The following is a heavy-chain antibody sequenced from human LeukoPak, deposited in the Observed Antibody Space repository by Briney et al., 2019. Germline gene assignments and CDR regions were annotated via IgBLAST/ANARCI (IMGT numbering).Heavy chain of an antibody. J-gene: IGHJ5*02. CDR3: ARGGYSYGQNWFDP. V-gene: IGHV3-21*01. D-gene: IGHD5-18*01. Sequence: PGGSQRFSCAASGFTFSSYGMNWVRQAPGKGLEWVSSISSSSSYIYYADSVKGRFTISRDNAKNSLYLQMNSLRAEDTAVYYCARGGYSYGQNWFDPWGQGTLVTVSS. CDR2: ISSSSSYI. CDR1: GFTFSSYG.